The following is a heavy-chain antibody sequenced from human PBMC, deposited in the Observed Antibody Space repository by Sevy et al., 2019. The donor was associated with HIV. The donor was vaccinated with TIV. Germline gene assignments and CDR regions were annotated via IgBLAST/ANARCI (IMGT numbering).Heavy chain of an antibody. V-gene: IGHV4-31*03. CDR1: GGSISSGGYY. CDR3: ARYYDFWSGYGFDY. CDR2: IYYSGGT. D-gene: IGHD3-3*01. Sequence: SETLSLTCTVSGGSISSGGYYWSWIRQHPGKGLEWIGYIYYSGGTYYNPSLKSRVTISVDTSKNQFSLKLSSVTAADTAVYYCARYYDFWSGYGFDYWGQGTLVTVSS. J-gene: IGHJ4*02.